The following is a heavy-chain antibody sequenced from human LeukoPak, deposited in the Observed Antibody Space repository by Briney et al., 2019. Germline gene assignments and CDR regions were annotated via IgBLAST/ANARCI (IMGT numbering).Heavy chain of an antibody. CDR2: ISSSSSYI. J-gene: IGHJ5*02. CDR1: GFTFSSYS. Sequence: PGGSLRLSCAASGFTFSSYSMNWVRQAPGKGLEWVSSISSSSSYIYYADSVKGRFTISRDNAKNSLYLQMNSRRAEDTAVYYCARDGTIVNHNWFDPWGQGTLVTVSS. CDR3: ARDGTIVNHNWFDP. V-gene: IGHV3-21*01. D-gene: IGHD1-26*01.